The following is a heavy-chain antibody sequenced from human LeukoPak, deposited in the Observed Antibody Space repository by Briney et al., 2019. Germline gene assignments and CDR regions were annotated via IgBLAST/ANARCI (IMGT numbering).Heavy chain of an antibody. D-gene: IGHD3-10*01. CDR1: GFTVSSNY. CDR2: IYSGGST. Sequence: GGSLRLSCAASGFTVSSNYMSWVRQAPGKGLEWVSVIYSGGSTYYADSVKGRFTISRDNSKNTLYLQMNSLRAEDTAVYYCARGGRSSSEWFGELLWGIFDYWGQGTLVTVSS. J-gene: IGHJ4*02. V-gene: IGHV3-66*01. CDR3: ARGGRSSSEWFGELLWGIFDY.